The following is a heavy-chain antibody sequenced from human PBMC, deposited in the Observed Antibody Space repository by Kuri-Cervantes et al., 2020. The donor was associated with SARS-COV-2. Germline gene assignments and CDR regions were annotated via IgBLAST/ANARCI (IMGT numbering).Heavy chain of an antibody. Sequence: SETLSLTCTVSGGSISSGDYYWSWIRQSPGKGLEWIGYTYYSGNTYYNPSLKSRLSISMDTSENQVSLELSSVTAADTAVYYCVSNGGGTARGGFFDYWGQGILVTVSS. CDR2: TYYSGNT. CDR3: VSNGGGTARGGFFDY. D-gene: IGHD2-15*01. V-gene: IGHV4-30-4*01. CDR1: GGSISSGDYY. J-gene: IGHJ4*02.